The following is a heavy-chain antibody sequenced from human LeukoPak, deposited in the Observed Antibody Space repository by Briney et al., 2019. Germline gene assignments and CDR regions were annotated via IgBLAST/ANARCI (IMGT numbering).Heavy chain of an antibody. CDR2: ISSSSRYI. CDR1: GFTFSSYS. J-gene: IGHJ6*04. D-gene: IGHD2-15*01. Sequence: GGSLRLYCAASGFTFSSYSMNWVRQAPGKGLEWVSSISSSSRYIYYADSVKGRFTISRDNAKNSLYLQMNSLRAEDTAVYYCARETGYCSGGSCFFQDYYYYGMDVWGKGTTVTVSS. CDR3: ARETGYCSGGSCFFQDYYYYGMDV. V-gene: IGHV3-21*01.